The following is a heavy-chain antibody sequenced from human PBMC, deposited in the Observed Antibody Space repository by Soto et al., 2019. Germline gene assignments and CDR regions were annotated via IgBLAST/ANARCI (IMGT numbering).Heavy chain of an antibody. D-gene: IGHD3-10*01. CDR1: GGTFSSYA. CDR2: IILIFGTA. Sequence: QVQLVQSGAEVKKPGSSVNVSCKASGGTFSSYAISWVRQAPGQGLDWMGGIILIFGTANYAQKFQGRVTITADESTSTAYMELISLRSEDTAVYSCARALVTMVPGDHQGYCFDYWGQGTLVTVSS. J-gene: IGHJ4*02. V-gene: IGHV1-69*01. CDR3: ARALVTMVPGDHQGYCFDY.